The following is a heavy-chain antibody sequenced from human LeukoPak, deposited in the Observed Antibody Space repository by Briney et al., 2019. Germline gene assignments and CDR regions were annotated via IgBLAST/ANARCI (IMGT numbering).Heavy chain of an antibody. D-gene: IGHD4-17*01. J-gene: IGHJ4*02. V-gene: IGHV3-30*02. CDR3: AKVGYDYGDLSFDY. CDR2: IRYDGSNK. Sequence: GGSLRLSCAASGFTFSSYAMSWVRQAPGKGLEWVAFIRYDGSNKYYADSVKGRFTISRDNSKNTLYLQMNSLRAEDTAVYYCAKVGYDYGDLSFDYWGQGTLVTVSS. CDR1: GFTFSSYA.